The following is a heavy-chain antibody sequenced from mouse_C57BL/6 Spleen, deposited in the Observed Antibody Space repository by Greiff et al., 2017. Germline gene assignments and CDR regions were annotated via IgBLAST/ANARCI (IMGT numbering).Heavy chain of an antibody. Sequence: VQLQQSGPELVKPGASVKISCKASGYTFTDYYMNWVKQSHGKSLEWIGDINPNNGGTSYNQKFKGKATLTVDKSSSTAYMELRSLTSEDSAVYYCARRIYYDYDAWFAYWGQGTLVTVSA. CDR1: GYTFTDYY. V-gene: IGHV1-26*01. D-gene: IGHD2-4*01. CDR3: ARRIYYDYDAWFAY. CDR2: INPNNGGT. J-gene: IGHJ3*01.